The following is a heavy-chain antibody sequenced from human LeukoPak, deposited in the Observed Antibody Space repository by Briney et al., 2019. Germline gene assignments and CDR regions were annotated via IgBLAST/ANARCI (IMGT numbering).Heavy chain of an antibody. D-gene: IGHD6-13*01. CDR1: GGSISSHY. CDR2: IHYSGST. Sequence: SETLSLTCTVSGGSISSHYWSWIRQPPGKGLEWIGYIHYSGSTNYNPSLKSRVTISVDTSKNQFSLKLSSVTAADTAVYYCARAAIVEYSSSWYDYYYYMDVWGKGTTVTVSS. J-gene: IGHJ6*03. V-gene: IGHV4-59*11. CDR3: ARAAIVEYSSSWYDYYYYMDV.